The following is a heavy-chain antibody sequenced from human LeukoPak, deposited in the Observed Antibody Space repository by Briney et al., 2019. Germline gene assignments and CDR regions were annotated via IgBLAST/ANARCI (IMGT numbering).Heavy chain of an antibody. CDR1: GGSICSYY. Sequence: SETLSLTCTVSGGSICSYYWSWSWQPPGKGLEWIGYIYYSGSTNYNPSLKSRVTISVDTSKNQFSLKLSSVTAADTAVYYCARQMDTAMVTGHYYYYYMDVWGKGTTVTVSS. D-gene: IGHD5-18*01. J-gene: IGHJ6*03. CDR3: ARQMDTAMVTGHYYYYYMDV. CDR2: IYYSGST. V-gene: IGHV4-59*08.